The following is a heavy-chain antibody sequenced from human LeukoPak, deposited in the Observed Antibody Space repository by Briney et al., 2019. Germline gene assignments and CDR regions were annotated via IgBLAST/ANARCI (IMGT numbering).Heavy chain of an antibody. Sequence: SETLLLTCTVSGGSIRSNYWSWIRQPPGKGLEWIGYIYYSGSTNYNPSLKSRVTISADTSKNQFSLNLTSVSAADTAVYYCARHVRLHGCWFVSRVQGTLVTVSS. CDR1: GGSIRSNY. V-gene: IGHV4-59*08. CDR2: IYYSGST. D-gene: IGHD4-11*01. J-gene: IGHJ5*01. CDR3: ARHVRLHGCWFVS.